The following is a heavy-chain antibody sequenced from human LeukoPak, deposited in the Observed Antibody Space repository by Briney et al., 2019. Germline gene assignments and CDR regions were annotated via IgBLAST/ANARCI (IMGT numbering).Heavy chain of an antibody. CDR2: IRYDGSNK. J-gene: IGHJ4*02. CDR3: AKFAKFGGTYGDNADSVYQFDS. Sequence: PGGSLRLSCAASGFTFSSYGMHWVRQAPGKGLEWVTFIRYDGSNKYYADSVKGRFTISRDNSKNTLYLQMNSLRTEDTAVYYCAKFAKFGGTYGDNADSVYQFDSWGQGTLVTVSS. D-gene: IGHD4-17*01. CDR1: GFTFSSYG. V-gene: IGHV3-30*02.